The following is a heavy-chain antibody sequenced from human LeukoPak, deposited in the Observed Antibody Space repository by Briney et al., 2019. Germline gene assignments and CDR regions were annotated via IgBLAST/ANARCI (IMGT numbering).Heavy chain of an antibody. CDR3: ARLATYDYDLVFDY. CDR2: IKQDGSEK. D-gene: IGHD4-17*01. Sequence: GGSLRLSCAASGFTFSDYYMSWIRQAPGKGLEWVANIKQDGSEKYYVDSVKGRFTISRDNAKNSLYLQMNSPRAEDTAVYYCARLATYDYDLVFDYWGQGTLVTVSS. CDR1: GFTFSDYY. J-gene: IGHJ4*02. V-gene: IGHV3-7*03.